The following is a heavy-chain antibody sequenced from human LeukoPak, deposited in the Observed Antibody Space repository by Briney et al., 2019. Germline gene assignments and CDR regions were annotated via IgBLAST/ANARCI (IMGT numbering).Heavy chain of an antibody. CDR2: INPNSGGT. CDR1: GYTFTGYY. Sequence: ASVKVSCKASGYTFTGYYMHWVRQAPGQGLEWMGWINPNSGGTNYAQKFQGRVTMTRDTSISTAYMELRSLRSDDTAVYYCARGRSGSYHLSYWGQGTLVTVSS. V-gene: IGHV1-2*02. D-gene: IGHD1-26*01. J-gene: IGHJ4*02. CDR3: ARGRSGSYHLSY.